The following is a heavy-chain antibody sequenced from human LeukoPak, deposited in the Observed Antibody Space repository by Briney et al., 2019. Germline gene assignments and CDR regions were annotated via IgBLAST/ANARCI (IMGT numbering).Heavy chain of an antibody. CDR3: ARGALDSRGNPEGEGDY. Sequence: GRSLRLSCAASGCTFSSYGMHWVRQAPGKGLQWVAVISYDGSNKYYADSVKGRFTISRDNSKNTLYLQMNSLRSDDTAVYYCARGALDSRGNPEGEGDYWGQGTLVTVSS. V-gene: IGHV3-30*03. CDR1: GCTFSSYG. J-gene: IGHJ4*02. D-gene: IGHD4-23*01. CDR2: ISYDGSNK.